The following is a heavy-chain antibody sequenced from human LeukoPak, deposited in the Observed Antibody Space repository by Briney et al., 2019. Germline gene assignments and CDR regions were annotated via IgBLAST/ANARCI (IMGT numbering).Heavy chain of an antibody. D-gene: IGHD2-2*01. J-gene: IGHJ6*03. CDR2: IRYDGSNK. Sequence: GGSLRLSCAASGFTFSSYGMHWVRQAPGKGLEWVAFIRYDGSNKYYADSVKGRFTISRDNSKNTLYLQMNSLRAEDTAVYYCAKGGVVPAASVYYYYYYMDVWGKGTTVTVSS. CDR3: AKGGVVPAASVYYYYYYMDV. CDR1: GFTFSSYG. V-gene: IGHV3-30*02.